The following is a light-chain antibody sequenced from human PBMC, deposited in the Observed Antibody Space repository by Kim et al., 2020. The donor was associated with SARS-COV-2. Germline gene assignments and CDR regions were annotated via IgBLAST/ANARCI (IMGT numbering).Light chain of an antibody. CDR3: QQYYGTPLT. J-gene: IGKJ3*01. CDR2: WAS. CDR1: QSVLYSSNNKNY. V-gene: IGKV4-1*01. Sequence: DIVMTQSPDSLAVSLGERATINCKSSQSVLYSSNNKNYLAWYQQKPGQPPKLLIHWASTRESGVPDRFIGSGSGIDFTLTITSLQAEDVAVYYCQQYYGTPLTFGPGTKVDIK.